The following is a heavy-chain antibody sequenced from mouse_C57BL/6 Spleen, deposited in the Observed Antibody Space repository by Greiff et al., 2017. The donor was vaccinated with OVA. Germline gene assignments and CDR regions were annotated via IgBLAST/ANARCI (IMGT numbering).Heavy chain of an antibody. D-gene: IGHD2-1*01. J-gene: IGHJ2*01. CDR1: GYTFTSYW. CDR2: IHPNSGST. Sequence: QVHVKQPGAELVKPGASVKLSCKASGYTFTSYWMHWVKQRPGQGLEWIGMIHPNSGSTNYNEKFKSKATLTVDKSSSTAYMQLSSLTSEDSAVYYCAREGVYYGNYPYYFDYWGQGTTLTVSS. V-gene: IGHV1-64*01. CDR3: AREGVYYGNYPYYFDY.